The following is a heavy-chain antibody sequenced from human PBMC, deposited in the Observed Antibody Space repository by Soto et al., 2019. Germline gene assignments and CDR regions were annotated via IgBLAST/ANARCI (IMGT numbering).Heavy chain of an antibody. CDR2: IIPIFGTA. D-gene: IGHD3-22*01. Sequence: ASVKVSCKASGGTFSSYAISWVRQAPGQGLEWMGGIIPIFGTANYAQKFQGRVTITADESTSTAYMELSSLRSEDTAVYYCAREIRMRLSYYDSSGYYGFGGFDIWGQGTMVTVSS. J-gene: IGHJ3*02. CDR1: GGTFSSYA. CDR3: AREIRMRLSYYDSSGYYGFGGFDI. V-gene: IGHV1-69*13.